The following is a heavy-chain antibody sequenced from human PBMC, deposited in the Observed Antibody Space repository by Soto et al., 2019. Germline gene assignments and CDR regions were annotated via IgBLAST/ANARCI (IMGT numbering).Heavy chain of an antibody. V-gene: IGHV1-3*01. Sequence: ASVKVSCKASGYTFTSYAMHWVRQAPGQRLEWMGWINAGNGNTKYSQKFQGRVTITRDTSASTAYMELSSLRSEDTAVYYCARNPYYYGSGAPAGDYYYGMDVWGQGTTVTSP. CDR1: GYTFTSYA. J-gene: IGHJ6*02. CDR2: INAGNGNT. D-gene: IGHD3-10*01. CDR3: ARNPYYYGSGAPAGDYYYGMDV.